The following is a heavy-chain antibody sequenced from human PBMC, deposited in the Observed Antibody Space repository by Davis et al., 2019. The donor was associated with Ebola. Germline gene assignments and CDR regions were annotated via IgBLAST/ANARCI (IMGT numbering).Heavy chain of an antibody. J-gene: IGHJ4*02. V-gene: IGHV3-64D*06. CDR3: VTGWFGDQYYFDY. CDR2: ISSNGGST. Sequence: PGGSLTLSCSASGFTFSSYAMHWVRQAPGKGLEYVSAISSNGGSTYYADSVKGRFTISRDNSKNTLYLQMSSLRAEDTAVYYCVTGWFGDQYYFDYWGQGTLVTVSS. D-gene: IGHD3-10*01. CDR1: GFTFSSYA.